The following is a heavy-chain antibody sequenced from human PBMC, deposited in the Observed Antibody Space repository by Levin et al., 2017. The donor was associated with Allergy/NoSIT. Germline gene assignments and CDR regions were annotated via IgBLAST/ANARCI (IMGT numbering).Heavy chain of an antibody. J-gene: IGHJ3*02. CDR1: GYSFTSYW. CDR3: ARPPQRGEDCGGDCRDAFDI. V-gene: IGHV5-51*01. Sequence: GGSLRLSCKGSGYSFTSYWIGWVRQMPGKGLEWMGIIYPGDSDTRYSPSFQGQVTISADKSISTAYLQWSSLKASDTAMYYCARPPQRGEDCGGDCRDAFDIWGQGTMVTVSS. CDR2: IYPGDSDT. D-gene: IGHD2-21*02.